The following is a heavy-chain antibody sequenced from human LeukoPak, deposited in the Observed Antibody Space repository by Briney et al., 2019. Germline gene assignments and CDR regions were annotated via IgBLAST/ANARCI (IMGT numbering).Heavy chain of an antibody. J-gene: IGHJ4*02. V-gene: IGHV3-21*01. D-gene: IGHD1-26*01. CDR3: ARDLSGSYSY. CDR1: GFTFSSYS. CDR2: ISSSSSYI. Sequence: IPGGSLRLSCAASGFTFSSYSMTWVRQAPGKGLEWVSSISSSSSYIYYADSVKGRFTISRDNAKNSLYLQMNSLRAEDTAVYYCARDLSGSYSYWGQGTLVTVSS.